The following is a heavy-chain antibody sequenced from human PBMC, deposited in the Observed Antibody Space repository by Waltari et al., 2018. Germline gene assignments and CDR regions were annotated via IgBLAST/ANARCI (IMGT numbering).Heavy chain of an antibody. J-gene: IGHJ6*02. Sequence: QVQLVESGGCVVQPGRSLRLSCAASGFTFSSYGMHCVRQAPGKGLGWVAVIWYDGSNKYYADSVKGRFTISRDNSKNTLYLQMNSLRAEDTAVYYCARGPYPRYGMDVWGQGTTVTVSS. CDR3: ARGPYPRYGMDV. CDR2: IWYDGSNK. CDR1: GFTFSSYG. V-gene: IGHV3-33*01.